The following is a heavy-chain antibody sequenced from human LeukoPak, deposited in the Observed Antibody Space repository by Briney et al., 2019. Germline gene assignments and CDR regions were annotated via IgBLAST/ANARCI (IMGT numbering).Heavy chain of an antibody. CDR2: IRYDGSNK. CDR3: AKLAKDIVVVPAASRHAFDI. Sequence: GGSLRLSCAASGFTFSNYGMHWVRQAPGKGLEWVAFIRYDGSNKSYAEFVKGRFTISRDNSKNTLYLQMNSLRAEDTAVYYCAKLAKDIVVVPAASRHAFDIWGQGTMVTVSS. CDR1: GFTFSNYG. J-gene: IGHJ3*02. V-gene: IGHV3-30*02. D-gene: IGHD2-2*01.